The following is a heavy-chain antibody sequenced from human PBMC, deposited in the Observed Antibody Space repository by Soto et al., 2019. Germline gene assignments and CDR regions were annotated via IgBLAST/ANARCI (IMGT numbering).Heavy chain of an antibody. V-gene: IGHV4-61*01. CDR1: GGSVSSGSYY. CDR2: IYYSGST. CDR3: AREQGDGYSANWYFDL. D-gene: IGHD5-18*01. Sequence: QVQLQESGPGLVKPSETLSLTCTVSGGSVSSGSYYWSWIRQPPGKGLEWIGYIYYSGSTNYNPPIKIRVTISVDPSKNQSPLKLSYVPAADTAVYYCAREQGDGYSANWYFDLWGRGTLVTVSS. J-gene: IGHJ2*01.